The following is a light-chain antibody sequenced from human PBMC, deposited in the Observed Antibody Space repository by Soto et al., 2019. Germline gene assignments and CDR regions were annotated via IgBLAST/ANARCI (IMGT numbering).Light chain of an antibody. CDR3: QQLNNYSRT. CDR2: GAS. Sequence: IQLTQSPSSLSATVGDRVTIACRASQGISNYLVWYQQKPGKAPNLLIYGASTLQSGAPSRFSGSGSGTDFTLTIDILQPEDVVTYDCQQLNNYSRTFGPGTKVDIK. V-gene: IGKV1-9*01. CDR1: QGISNY. J-gene: IGKJ3*01.